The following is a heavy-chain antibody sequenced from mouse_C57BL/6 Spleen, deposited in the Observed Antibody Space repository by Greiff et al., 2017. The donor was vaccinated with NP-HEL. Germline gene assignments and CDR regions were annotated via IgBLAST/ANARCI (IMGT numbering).Heavy chain of an antibody. D-gene: IGHD1-1*01. V-gene: IGHV1-52*01. CDR3: ARRYYGSSSLGFDV. Sequence: QVQLQQPGAELVRPGSSVKLSCKASGYTFTSYWMHWVKQRPIQGLEWIGHIDPSDSETHYNQKFKDKATLTVDKSSSTAYMQLSSLTSEDSAVNYSARRYYGSSSLGFDVWGTGTTVTVSS. CDR2: IDPSDSET. CDR1: GYTFTSYW. J-gene: IGHJ1*03.